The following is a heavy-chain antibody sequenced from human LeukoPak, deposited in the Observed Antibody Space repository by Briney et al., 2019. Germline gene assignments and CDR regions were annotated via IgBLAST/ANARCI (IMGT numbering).Heavy chain of an antibody. V-gene: IGHV4-34*01. CDR3: ARGVDYYGV. CDR1: GGSFSGYY. Sequence: SETLSLTCAVYGGSFSGYYWNWIRQPPGKGLEWIGEINHSGRTNYNPSLKSRVTISVDTSKKQFSLKRSSVTAADTAVYYCARGVDYYGVWGQGTLVTVSS. CDR2: INHSGRT. D-gene: IGHD3-10*01. J-gene: IGHJ4*02.